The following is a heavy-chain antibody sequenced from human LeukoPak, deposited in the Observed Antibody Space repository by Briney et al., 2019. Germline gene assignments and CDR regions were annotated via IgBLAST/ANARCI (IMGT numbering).Heavy chain of an antibody. D-gene: IGHD3-3*01. J-gene: IGHJ4*02. V-gene: IGHV3-23*01. CDR1: GFTFSSYA. CDR2: ISGSGGST. Sequence: GGSLRLSCAASGFTFSSYAMSWVRQAPGKGLEWVSAISGSGGSTYYADSVRGRFTISRDNSKNTLYLQMNSLRAEDTAVYYCATNLRVGPPGHYDFWSPWGYWGQGTLVTVSS. CDR3: ATNLRVGPPGHYDFWSPWGY.